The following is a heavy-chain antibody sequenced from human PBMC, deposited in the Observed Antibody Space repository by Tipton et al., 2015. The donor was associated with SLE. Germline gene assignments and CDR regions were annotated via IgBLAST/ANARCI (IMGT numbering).Heavy chain of an antibody. Sequence: TLSLTCTVSAGSISSSTYYWAWIRQPPGKGLEWIGSIYYTGTTTYYNSLLKSRVTMSVDTSKNQFSLRLTSVIAADTAVYYCARLHGYSYGLNWFDPWGQGTLISVSS. V-gene: IGHV4-39*07. D-gene: IGHD5-18*01. CDR2: IYYTGTTT. J-gene: IGHJ5*02. CDR1: AGSISSSTYY. CDR3: ARLHGYSYGLNWFDP.